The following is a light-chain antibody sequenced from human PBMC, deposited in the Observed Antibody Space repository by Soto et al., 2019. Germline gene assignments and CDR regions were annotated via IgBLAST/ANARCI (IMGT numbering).Light chain of an antibody. CDR3: QQSYSSPWT. J-gene: IGKJ1*01. V-gene: IGKV1-39*01. Sequence: DIQMTQSPSSLSAFVGDRVTITCLTSQIISSSLNWYQQKPGKAPKLLIYSASSLQSGVPSGFSGSGSGADFTLTISSLQPEDFATYYCQQSYSSPWTFGQGTKVDI. CDR2: SAS. CDR1: QIISSS.